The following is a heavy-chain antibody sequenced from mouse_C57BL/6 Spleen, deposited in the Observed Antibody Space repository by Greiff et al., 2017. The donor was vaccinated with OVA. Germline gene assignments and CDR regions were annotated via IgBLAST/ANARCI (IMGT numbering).Heavy chain of an antibody. J-gene: IGHJ3*01. CDR2: ISDGGSYT. Sequence: DVKVEESGGGLVKPGGSLKLSCAASGFTFSSYAMSWVRQTPEKRLEWVATISDGGSYTYYPDNVKGRFTISRDNAKNNLYLQMSHLKSEDTAMYYCARDWDLYLFAYWGQGTLVTVSA. CDR1: GFTFSSYA. V-gene: IGHV5-4*01. CDR3: ARDWDLYLFAY. D-gene: IGHD2-1*01.